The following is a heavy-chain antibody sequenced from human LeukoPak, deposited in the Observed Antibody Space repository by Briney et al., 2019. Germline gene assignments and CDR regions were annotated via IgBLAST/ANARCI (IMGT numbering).Heavy chain of an antibody. D-gene: IGHD5-12*01. CDR1: GFTFSSYS. J-gene: IGHJ4*02. V-gene: IGHV3-48*01. Sequence: GGSPRLSCAASGFTFSSYSMNWVRQAPGKGLEWVSYISSSSTIYYADSVKGRFTISRDNAKNSLYLQMNSLRAEDTAVYYCARDFSGYLDYWGQGTLVTVSS. CDR3: ARDFSGYLDY. CDR2: ISSSSTI.